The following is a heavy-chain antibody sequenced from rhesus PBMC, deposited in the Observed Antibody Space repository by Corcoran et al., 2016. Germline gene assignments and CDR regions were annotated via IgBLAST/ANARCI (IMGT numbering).Heavy chain of an antibody. Sequence: QVQLVQSGAEVKKPGASVNLSCTASGYTFTTYNIILVRLAPGQVLEWIGWINPDNGKTGYAQKFQGRVTMTRDTSTSTAYMELGSLRSEDTAVYYCTKLAVAGHFDYWGQGVLVTVSS. J-gene: IGHJ4*01. CDR1: GYTFTTYN. CDR3: TKLAVAGHFDY. D-gene: IGHD6-37*01. V-gene: IGHV1S9*01. CDR2: INPDNGKT.